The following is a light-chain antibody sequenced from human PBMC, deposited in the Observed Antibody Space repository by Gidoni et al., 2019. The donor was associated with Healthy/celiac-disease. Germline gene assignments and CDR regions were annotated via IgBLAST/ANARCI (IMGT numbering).Light chain of an antibody. V-gene: IGLV3-21*02. CDR1: NIGSKS. CDR3: QVWDSSSDHVV. CDR2: DAS. Sequence: SYVLTQPPSVSVAPGQTARITCGGNNIGSKSVHWYQQKPGQAPVLVVYDASDRPSGIPERFSCSNSGNTATLTISRVEAGDEADYYCQVWDSSSDHVVFGGGTKLTVL. J-gene: IGLJ2*01.